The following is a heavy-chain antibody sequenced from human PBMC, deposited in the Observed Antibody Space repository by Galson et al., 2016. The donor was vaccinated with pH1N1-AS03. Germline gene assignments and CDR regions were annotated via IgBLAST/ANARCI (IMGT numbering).Heavy chain of an antibody. Sequence: ETLSLTCAVSGYSISSGYYWGWIRQPPGKGLEWIATIYHGGSTYYNPSLKSRVTISIDTSKNQFSLKLNSVTAADTAVYYCAKPHDYNEYEGDFDIWGQRTRVTVS. V-gene: IGHV4-38-2*01. CDR1: GYSISSGYY. J-gene: IGHJ3*02. CDR2: IYHGGST. D-gene: IGHD5-24*01. CDR3: AKPHDYNEYEGDFDI.